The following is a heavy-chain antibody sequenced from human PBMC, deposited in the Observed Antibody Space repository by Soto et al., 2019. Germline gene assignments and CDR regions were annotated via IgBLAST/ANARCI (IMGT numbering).Heavy chain of an antibody. V-gene: IGHV1-69*12. CDR3: ARDGGEGYCSGGSCLP. D-gene: IGHD2-15*01. Sequence: QVQLVQSGAEVKKPGSSVKVSCKASGGTFSSYAISWVRQAPGQGLEWMGGIIPIFGTANYAQKFQGRVTITADESTSTAYMELSSLRSGDTAVYYCARDGGEGYCSGGSCLPWGQGTLVTVSS. J-gene: IGHJ5*02. CDR1: GGTFSSYA. CDR2: IIPIFGTA.